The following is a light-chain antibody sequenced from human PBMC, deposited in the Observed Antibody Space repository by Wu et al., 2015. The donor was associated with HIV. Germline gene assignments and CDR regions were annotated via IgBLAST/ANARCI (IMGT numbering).Light chain of an antibody. J-gene: IGKJ5*01. Sequence: PGERSHLSCRANQTVNNYLAWYQQKPGQSPTLLIYDSFKRATGIPARFSGSGSGTDFTLTISSLDLEDFAVYYCQQSSSWPLTFGQGTQLEIK. CDR3: QQSSSWPLT. CDR1: QTVNNY. V-gene: IGKV3-11*01. CDR2: DSF.